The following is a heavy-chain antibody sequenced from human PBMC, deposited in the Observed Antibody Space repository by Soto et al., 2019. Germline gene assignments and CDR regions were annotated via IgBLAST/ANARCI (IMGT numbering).Heavy chain of an antibody. D-gene: IGHD1-7*01. CDR2: ISSSGSTI. J-gene: IGHJ4*02. V-gene: IGHV3-48*01. Sequence: GGSLRLSCAASGFTFSSYSMNWVRQAPGKGLECVSYISSSGSTIYYADSVRGRFTISRDNAKNSLYLQITSLRAEDTAVYYCARERLAGTAPFDYWGQGTLVTVSS. CDR3: ARERLAGTAPFDY. CDR1: GFTFSSYS.